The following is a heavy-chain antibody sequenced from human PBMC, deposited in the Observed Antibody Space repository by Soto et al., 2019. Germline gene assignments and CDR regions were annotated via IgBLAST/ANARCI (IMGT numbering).Heavy chain of an antibody. Sequence: QVQLVQSGAEVKKPGASVKVSCKASGYTFTSYAMHWVRQAPGQRLEWMGWINAGNGNTKYSQKFQGRVTITRDTSASTAYMELSSLRSEDTAVYYCARAGIAVAEYYFDYWGQGTLVTVSS. D-gene: IGHD6-19*01. CDR1: GYTFTSYA. V-gene: IGHV1-3*01. CDR2: INAGNGNT. CDR3: ARAGIAVAEYYFDY. J-gene: IGHJ4*02.